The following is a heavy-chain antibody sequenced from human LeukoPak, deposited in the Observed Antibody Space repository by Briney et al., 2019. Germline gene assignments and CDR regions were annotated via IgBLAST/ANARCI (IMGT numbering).Heavy chain of an antibody. CDR3: ARVGYCSSTSCYVAFDI. Sequence: GASVKVSCKASGYTFTAYYMHWVRQAPGQGLEWMGWINPNSGGTNYAQKFQGRVTMTRDTSISTAYMELSRLRSDDTAVYYCARVGYCSSTSCYVAFDIWGQGTMVTVSS. J-gene: IGHJ3*02. D-gene: IGHD2-2*01. CDR2: INPNSGGT. V-gene: IGHV1-2*02. CDR1: GYTFTAYY.